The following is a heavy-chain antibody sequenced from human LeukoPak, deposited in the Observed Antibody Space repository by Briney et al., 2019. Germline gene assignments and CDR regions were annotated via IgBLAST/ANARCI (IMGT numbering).Heavy chain of an antibody. Sequence: SETLSLTCTVSGGSISSGSYYWSWIRQPAGKGLEWIGSIYYSGSTYYNPSLKSRVTISVDTSKNQFSLKLSSVTAADTAVYYCARVGSGYLLDYWGQGTLVTVSS. D-gene: IGHD3-22*01. CDR3: ARVGSGYLLDY. J-gene: IGHJ4*02. V-gene: IGHV4-39*07. CDR2: IYYSGST. CDR1: GGSISSGSYY.